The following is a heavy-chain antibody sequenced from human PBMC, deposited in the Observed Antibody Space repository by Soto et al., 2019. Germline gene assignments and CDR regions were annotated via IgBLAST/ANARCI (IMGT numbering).Heavy chain of an antibody. Sequence: QVQLVQSGAEVKKPGALMKVSCKASGYIFANHYIHWVRQAPGQGLEWMGIINPSGGSTNYLQKFQGRVTMTRDTSTSTVYMELSSLRSEATAVYFCARADYYDGSGFYYDYWGQGTLVTVSS. D-gene: IGHD3-22*01. J-gene: IGHJ4*02. CDR2: INPSGGST. V-gene: IGHV1-46*01. CDR1: GYIFANHY. CDR3: ARADYYDGSGFYYDY.